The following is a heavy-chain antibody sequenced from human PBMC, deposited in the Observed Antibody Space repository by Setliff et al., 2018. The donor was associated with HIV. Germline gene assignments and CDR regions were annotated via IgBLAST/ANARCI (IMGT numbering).Heavy chain of an antibody. CDR2: IYYRGST. J-gene: IGHJ6*03. CDR1: GGSISSSSYY. Sequence: SETLSLTCTVSGGSISSSSYYWGWIRQPPGKGLQWIGSIYYRGSTYYNPSLKSRVTISVDTSKNQFSLKLRSVTAVDTALYYCARGRYRSRWYASDHYYIDVWGKGTTVTVSS. V-gene: IGHV4-39*01. CDR3: ARGRYRSRWYASDHYYIDV. D-gene: IGHD6-13*01.